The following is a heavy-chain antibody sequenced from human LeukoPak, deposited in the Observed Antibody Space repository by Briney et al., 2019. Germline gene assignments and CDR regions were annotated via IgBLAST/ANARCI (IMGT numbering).Heavy chain of an antibody. CDR2: ISGSGGST. CDR1: GFTFSSYD. V-gene: IGHV3-23*01. CDR3: ARDRFCSGGSCYDGMDV. Sequence: GGSLRLSCAASGFTFSSYDMTWVRQAPGKGLEWVSGISGSGGSTYYADSVKGRFTISRDNSKNTLYLQMNSLRAEDTAVYYCARDRFCSGGSCYDGMDVWGQGTTVTVSS. J-gene: IGHJ6*02. D-gene: IGHD2-15*01.